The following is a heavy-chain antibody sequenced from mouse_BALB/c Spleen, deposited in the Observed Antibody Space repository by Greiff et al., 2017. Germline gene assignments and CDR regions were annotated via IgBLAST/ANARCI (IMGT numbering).Heavy chain of an antibody. CDR1: GFTFSSYT. J-gene: IGHJ3*01. D-gene: IGHD2-2*01. CDR3: FRGYGYDVAGFAY. V-gene: IGHV5-12-2*01. CDR2: ISNGGGST. Sequence: EVMLVESGGGLVQPGGSLKLSCAASGFTFSSYTMSWVRQTPEKRLEWVAYISNGGGSTYYPDTVKGRFTISRDNAKNTLYLQMSSLKSEDTAMFDCFRGYGYDVAGFAYWGQGTLVTVSA.